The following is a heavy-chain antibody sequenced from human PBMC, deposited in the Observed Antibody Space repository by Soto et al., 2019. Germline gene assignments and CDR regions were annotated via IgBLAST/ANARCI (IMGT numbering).Heavy chain of an antibody. Sequence: ASVKVSCKASGYTSTSYVMHWVRQAPGQRLEWMGWINAGNGNTKYSQKFQGRVTITRDTSASTAYMELSSLRSEDTAVYYCARGRGYSYGYSFGYWGQGTLVTVSS. CDR2: INAGNGNT. V-gene: IGHV1-3*01. J-gene: IGHJ4*02. D-gene: IGHD5-18*01. CDR1: GYTSTSYV. CDR3: ARGRGYSYGYSFGY.